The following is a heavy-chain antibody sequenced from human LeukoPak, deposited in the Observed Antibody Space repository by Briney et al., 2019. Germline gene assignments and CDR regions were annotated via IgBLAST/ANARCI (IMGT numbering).Heavy chain of an antibody. CDR3: ARVRGDSRGNAFAI. CDR1: GVTVSSNY. J-gene: IGHJ3*02. CDR2: LYTDDRP. V-gene: IGHV3-53*01. D-gene: IGHD2-15*01. Sequence: PGGSLRLSCAASGVTVSSNYMTWVRQAPGKGLEWVSLLYTDDRPFYADSVKGRFTISRDNSNRTVFLQMNSLRAEDTAVYYCARVRGDSRGNAFAIWGQGTMVSVS.